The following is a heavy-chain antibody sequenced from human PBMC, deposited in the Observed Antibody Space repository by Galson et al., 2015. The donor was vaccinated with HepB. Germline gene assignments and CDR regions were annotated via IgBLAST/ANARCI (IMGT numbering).Heavy chain of an antibody. CDR3: ARDHLRFLESYYYYYYMDV. J-gene: IGHJ6*03. V-gene: IGHV1-2*02. D-gene: IGHD3-3*01. CDR1: GYTFTGYY. CDR2: INPNSGGT. Sequence: SVKVSCKASGYTFTGYYMHWVRQAPGQGLEWMGWINPNSGGTNYAQKFQGRVTMTRDTSISTAYMELSRLRSDDTAVYYCARDHLRFLESYYYYYYMDVWGKGTTVTVSS.